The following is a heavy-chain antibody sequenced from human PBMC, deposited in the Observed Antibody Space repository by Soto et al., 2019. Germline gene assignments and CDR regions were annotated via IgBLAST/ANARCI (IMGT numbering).Heavy chain of an antibody. V-gene: IGHV3-30-3*01. CDR1: GFTFSDYT. J-gene: IGHJ6*02. Sequence: GGSLRLSCDASGFTFSDYTLYWVRQAPGKGLEWLAGISKDGTKKDYADSVKGRFTISRDNFRNTFYLQMDSLRSEDTALYYCAREGTKDSFYYYGLDVWGPGTTVTVSS. D-gene: IGHD5-18*01. CDR3: AREGTKDSFYYYGLDV. CDR2: ISKDGTKK.